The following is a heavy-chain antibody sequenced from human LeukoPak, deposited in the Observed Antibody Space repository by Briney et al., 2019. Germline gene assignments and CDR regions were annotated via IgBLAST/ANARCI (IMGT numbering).Heavy chain of an antibody. J-gene: IGHJ4*02. D-gene: IGHD3-16*01. CDR1: DDSISDYY. V-gene: IGHV4-59*01. Sequence: SETLSLTCTVSDDSISDYYRGWIRQPPGKGLEWIGYFYNSGRSTYNPSLKSRITISADTSKNHFSLKLNSVTTADTAVYYCTRGAGWLIDYWGQGILVTVSS. CDR2: FYNSGRS. CDR3: TRGAGWLIDY.